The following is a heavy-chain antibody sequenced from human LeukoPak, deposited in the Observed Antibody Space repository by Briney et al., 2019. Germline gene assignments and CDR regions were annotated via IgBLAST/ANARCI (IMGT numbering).Heavy chain of an antibody. D-gene: IGHD5-24*01. V-gene: IGHV1-18*01. CDR3: ARLGAARRDDYNPKSPFDY. CDR1: GYTFTSYG. J-gene: IGHJ4*02. Sequence: GASVKVSCKACGYTFTSYGITWVRQAPGQGLEWMGWISAYNGHTKYAQKVQGRVTMTTDTSTSTAYMELRSLRSDDAAVYYCARLGAARRDDYNPKSPFDYWGQGTLVTVSS. CDR2: ISAYNGHT.